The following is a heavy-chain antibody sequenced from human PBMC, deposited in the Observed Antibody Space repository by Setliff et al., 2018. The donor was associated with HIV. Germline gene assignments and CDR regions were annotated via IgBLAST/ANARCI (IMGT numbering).Heavy chain of an antibody. V-gene: IGHV1-18*01. CDR1: GYTFTEYY. J-gene: IGHJ4*02. D-gene: IGHD2-8*01. CDR2: ISPYNGNT. Sequence: ASVKVSCKASGYTFTEYYIHWVRQAPGQGLEWMGWISPYNGNTNYGQKFQGRVTMSTETSTTTAYMELRSLRSDDTAVYYCARGNGHFDSWGQGSLVTVSS. CDR3: ARGNGHFDS.